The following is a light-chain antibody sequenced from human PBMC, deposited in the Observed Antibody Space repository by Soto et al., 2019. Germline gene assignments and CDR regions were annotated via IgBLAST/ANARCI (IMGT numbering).Light chain of an antibody. Sequence: DIQMTQSPSTLSASVGDRVTITCWASQSIGRWLAWYQQKPGKAPKLLIYKASTLESGVPSRFSGSGSRTDFTLTISSLQPDDFATYYCQQYNSNSEISFGPGTKVDIK. CDR2: KAS. J-gene: IGKJ3*01. CDR3: QQYNSNSEIS. CDR1: QSIGRW. V-gene: IGKV1-5*03.